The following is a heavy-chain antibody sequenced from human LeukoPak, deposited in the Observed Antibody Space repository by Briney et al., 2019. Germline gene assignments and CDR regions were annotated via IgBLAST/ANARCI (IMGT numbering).Heavy chain of an antibody. V-gene: IGHV4-4*02. J-gene: IGHJ3*01. D-gene: IGHD1-1*01. CDR2: IYHSGST. CDR1: GGSISSTNW. Sequence: SETLSLTCAVSGGSISSTNWWSWVRQPPEKGLEWIGEIYHSGSTNYNPSLESRVTMSVDKTKNQFSLKLDSMTAADTAVYYCATGRQGNYWGQGTMVIVSS. CDR3: ATGRQGNY.